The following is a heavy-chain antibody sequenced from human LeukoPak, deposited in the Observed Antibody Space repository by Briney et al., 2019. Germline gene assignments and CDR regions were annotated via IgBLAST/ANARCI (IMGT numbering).Heavy chain of an antibody. CDR2: ISGDGGST. D-gene: IGHD2-15*01. Sequence: SGGSLRLSCAASGFTFDDYAMHWVRQAPGKGREWVSLISGDGGSTYYADSVKGRFTISRDNSKNSLYLQMNSLRTEDTALYYCAKDQDVVVVAATTSTGFDYWGQGTLVTVSS. J-gene: IGHJ4*02. CDR3: AKDQDVVVVAATTSTGFDY. CDR1: GFTFDDYA. V-gene: IGHV3-43*02.